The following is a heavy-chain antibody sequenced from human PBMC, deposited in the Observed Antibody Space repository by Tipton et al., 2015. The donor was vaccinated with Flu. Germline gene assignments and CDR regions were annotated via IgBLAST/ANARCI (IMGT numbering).Heavy chain of an antibody. J-gene: IGHJ5*02. CDR1: GGSMNNYY. V-gene: IGHV4-4*07. D-gene: IGHD1-1*01. CDR2: ISASGST. Sequence: TLSLTCTVSGGSMNNYYWSWIRQPAGKGLEWIGRISASGSTTDYNSSLKSRVTMSIDTSKNQFSLNLRYVTAADTAVYYCARGRYAGSSNYFDPWGQGTPVTVSS. CDR3: ARGRYAGSSNYFDP.